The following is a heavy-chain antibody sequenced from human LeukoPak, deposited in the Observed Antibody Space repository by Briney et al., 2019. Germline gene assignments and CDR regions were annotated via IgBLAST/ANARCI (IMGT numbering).Heavy chain of an antibody. CDR3: AKDLAPEGFLYGQ. D-gene: IGHD2-2*02. CDR1: GFTFNNYA. J-gene: IGHJ4*02. V-gene: IGHV3-23*01. CDR2: IGGSYDT. Sequence: GGSLTLSCSASGFTFNNYAMKWVRQAPGKGLAWVSTIGGSYDTYYSHSVKDRFTVSRDSSTNTLYLQINSVRAEDTAIYYCAKDLAPEGFLYGQWGQGTLVTVSS.